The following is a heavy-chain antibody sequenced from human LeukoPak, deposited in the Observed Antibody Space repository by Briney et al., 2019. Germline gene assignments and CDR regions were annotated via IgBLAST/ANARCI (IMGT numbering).Heavy chain of an antibody. CDR2: IISTGGTI. CDR1: GFTFSDYY. Sequence: GGSLRLSCAASGFTFSDYYMSWIRQAPGKGLEWLSYIISTGGTIYYADSVKGRFTISRDNAKNSLYLQMNSLRAEDTAVYYCAGYSSGWFGAFHIWGQGTMVTVP. J-gene: IGHJ3*02. CDR3: AGYSSGWFGAFHI. V-gene: IGHV3-11*04. D-gene: IGHD6-19*01.